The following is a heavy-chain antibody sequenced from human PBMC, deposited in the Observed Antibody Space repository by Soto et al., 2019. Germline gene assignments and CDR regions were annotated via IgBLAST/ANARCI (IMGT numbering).Heavy chain of an antibody. CDR1: GFTFSSYW. CDR3: ARDRGSKLRFLEWSPGP. CDR2: IKQDGSEK. V-gene: IGHV3-7*01. D-gene: IGHD3-3*01. Sequence: RGSLRLSCAASGFTFSSYWMSWVRQAPGKGLEWVANIKQDGSEKYYVDSVKGRFTISRDNAKNSLYLQMNSLRAEDTAVYYCARDRGSKLRFLEWSPGPWGQGTLVTVSS. J-gene: IGHJ5*02.